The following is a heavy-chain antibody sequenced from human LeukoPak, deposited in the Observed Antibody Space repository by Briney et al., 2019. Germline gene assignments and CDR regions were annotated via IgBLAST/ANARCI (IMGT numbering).Heavy chain of an antibody. Sequence: GGSLRLSCAASGFTFSTYPMNWVRQAPGKGLEWVAFISSSSGTIYYADSVEGRFTISRDNAEHSLYLQMNSLSAEDTAVYYCATPSTGGIHYPTFYDYWGQGTLVTVSS. CDR1: GFTFSTYP. J-gene: IGHJ4*02. D-gene: IGHD5-18*01. V-gene: IGHV3-48*04. CDR3: ATPSTGGIHYPTFYDY. CDR2: ISSSSGTI.